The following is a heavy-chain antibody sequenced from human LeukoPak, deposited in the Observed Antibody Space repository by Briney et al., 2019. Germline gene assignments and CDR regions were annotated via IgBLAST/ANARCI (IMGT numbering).Heavy chain of an antibody. V-gene: IGHV3-30-3*01. D-gene: IGHD6-13*01. Sequence: GGSLRLSCAASGFTFSSYAMSWVRQAPGKGLEWVAVISYDGSNKYYADSVKGRFTISRDNSKNTLYLQMNSLRAEDTAVYYCARASRGDSSSWYVRYWGQGTLVTVSS. CDR1: GFTFSSYA. CDR3: ARASRGDSSSWYVRY. CDR2: ISYDGSNK. J-gene: IGHJ4*02.